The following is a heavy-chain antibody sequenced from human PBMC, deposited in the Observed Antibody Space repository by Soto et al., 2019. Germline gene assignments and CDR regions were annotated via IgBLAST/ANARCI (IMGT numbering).Heavy chain of an antibody. V-gene: IGHV2-5*02. CDR2: IYWDDDK. J-gene: IGHJ4*02. CDR1: GFSLTTSGVG. D-gene: IGHD3-3*01. CDR3: AHRVLRTVFGVVTTTAIYFDF. Sequence: QITLNESGPTVVRPTETLTLTCRFSGFSLTTSGVGVGWIRQSPGKAPEWLALIYWDDDKRYSASLKSRLTITKDPSKHQVVLTVSDLEPTDTATYYCAHRVLRTVFGVVTTTAIYFDFWGQGTPVAVSS.